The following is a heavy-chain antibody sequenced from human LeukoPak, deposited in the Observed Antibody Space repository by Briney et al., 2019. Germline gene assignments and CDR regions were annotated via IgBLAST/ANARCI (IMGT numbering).Heavy chain of an antibody. CDR3: ARVGDTAMVTNCYYYYMDV. V-gene: IGHV3-11*04. D-gene: IGHD5-18*01. CDR1: GFTFSDYY. Sequence: GGSLRLSCAASGFTFSDYYMSWIRQAPGKGLEWVSYISSSGSTIYYADSVKGRFTISRDNAKNSLYLQMNSLRAEDTAVYYCARVGDTAMVTNCYYYYMDVWGKGTTVTVSS. J-gene: IGHJ6*03. CDR2: ISSSGSTI.